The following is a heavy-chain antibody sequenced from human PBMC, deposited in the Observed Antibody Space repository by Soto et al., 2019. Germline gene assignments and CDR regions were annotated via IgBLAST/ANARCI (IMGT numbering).Heavy chain of an antibody. CDR3: ASVLYGSGSYYNPIDY. CDR2: IYPGDSDT. V-gene: IGHV5-51*03. Sequence: EVQLVQSGAEVKKPGESLKISCKGSGYSFTSYWIGWVRQMPGKGLEWMRIIYPGDSDTRYSPSFQGQVTISADKSISTAYLQWSSLKASDTAMYYWASVLYGSGSYYNPIDYWGQGTLVTVSS. J-gene: IGHJ4*02. D-gene: IGHD3-10*01. CDR1: GYSFTSYW.